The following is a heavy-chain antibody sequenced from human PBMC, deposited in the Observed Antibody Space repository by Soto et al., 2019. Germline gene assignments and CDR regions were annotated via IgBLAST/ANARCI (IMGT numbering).Heavy chain of an antibody. CDR2: IYYRGSP. Sequence: QVQLQESGPGLVKPSETLSLTCTVFGGSINNYYWGWIRQAPGKGLDWIGHIYYRGSPNYNSSLKSRVTISADTSKNQVSLKLTSMTAADTAVYYCARGLNTGLYRAFDIWGQGTMVTVSS. D-gene: IGHD6-19*01. J-gene: IGHJ3*02. CDR1: GGSINNYY. V-gene: IGHV4-59*01. CDR3: ARGLNTGLYRAFDI.